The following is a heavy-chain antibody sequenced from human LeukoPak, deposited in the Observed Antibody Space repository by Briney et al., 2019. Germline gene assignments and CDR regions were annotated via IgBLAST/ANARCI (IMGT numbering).Heavy chain of an antibody. Sequence: GGSLRLSCAASGFTVSSNYMSWVRQAPGKGLEWVSVIYSGGSTYYADSVKGRFTISRDNSKNTLYLQMNSLRAEDTAVYYCEGVQQRYAFDIWGQGTMVTVSS. CDR1: GFTVSSNY. V-gene: IGHV3-66*01. CDR2: IYSGGST. CDR3: EGVQQRYAFDI. D-gene: IGHD6-13*01. J-gene: IGHJ3*02.